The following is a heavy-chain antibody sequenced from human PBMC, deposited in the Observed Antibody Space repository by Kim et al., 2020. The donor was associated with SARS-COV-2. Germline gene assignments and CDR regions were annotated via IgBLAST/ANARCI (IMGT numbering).Heavy chain of an antibody. Sequence: GGSLRLSCAASGFTFSSYGMPWVRQAPGKGLEWVAALWYDGRNKYYADSVKGRFTISRDNSKNTLYLQMNSLRADDTAVYYCAKDGSGYPDYWGQGTLFTVSS. CDR3: AKDGSGYPDY. CDR2: LWYDGRNK. V-gene: IGHV3-33*06. J-gene: IGHJ4*02. D-gene: IGHD3-22*01. CDR1: GFTFSSYG.